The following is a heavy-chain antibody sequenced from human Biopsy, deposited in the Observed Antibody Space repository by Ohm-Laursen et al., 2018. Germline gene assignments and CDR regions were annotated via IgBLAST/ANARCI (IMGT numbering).Heavy chain of an antibody. V-gene: IGHV4-34*01. Sequence: TLFLTCAVYGGSFSGYYWSWIRQPPGKGLEWIVEINHRGSTNYNPSLKSRVTISVDTSKNQFSLKLRSVTAADTAVYYCARAVDYYDPYYYYGLDVWGQGTTVTVSS. CDR1: GGSFSGYY. J-gene: IGHJ6*02. D-gene: IGHD3-16*01. CDR2: INHRGST. CDR3: ARAVDYYDPYYYYGLDV.